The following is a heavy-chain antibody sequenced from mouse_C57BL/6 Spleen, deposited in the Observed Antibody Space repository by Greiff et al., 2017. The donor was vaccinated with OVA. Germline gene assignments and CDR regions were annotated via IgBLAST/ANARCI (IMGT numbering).Heavy chain of an antibody. CDR2: IYPGDGDT. CDR1: GYAFSSSW. CDR3: ARESNYAWFAY. J-gene: IGHJ3*01. D-gene: IGHD2-5*01. V-gene: IGHV1-82*01. Sequence: VQLQQSGPELVKPGASVKISCKASGYAFSSSWMNWVKQRPGKGLEWIGRIYPGDGDTNYNGKFKGKATLTADKSSSTAYMQLSSLTSEDSAVYFCARESNYAWFAYWGQGTLVTVSA.